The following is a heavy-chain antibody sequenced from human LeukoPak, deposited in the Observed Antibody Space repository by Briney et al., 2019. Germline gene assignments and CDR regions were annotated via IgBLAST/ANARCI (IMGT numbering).Heavy chain of an antibody. J-gene: IGHJ6*02. CDR3: ARGIVVVVAATGGMDV. CDR2: ISGSNSYI. V-gene: IGHV3-21*01. CDR1: GFTFSSYS. Sequence: GGSLRLSRAASGFTFSSYSMNWVRQAPGKGLEWVSSISGSNSYIYYADSVKGRFTISRDNAKNSLYLQMNSLRAEDTAVYHCARGIVVVVAATGGMDVWGQGTTVTVSS. D-gene: IGHD2-15*01.